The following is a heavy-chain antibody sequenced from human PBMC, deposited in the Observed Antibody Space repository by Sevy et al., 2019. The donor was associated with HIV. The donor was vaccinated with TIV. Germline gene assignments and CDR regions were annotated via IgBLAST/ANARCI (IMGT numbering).Heavy chain of an antibody. V-gene: IGHV4-59*01. Sequence: SETLSLTCTVSGGSITHYYWSWIRQPPGKGLEWIGYIYYSGSTDYNPSLKSRVTISVDTSKNQFSLKLSSVTAADTAVYYCARSGYGGWSSVDYWGQGTLVTVS. CDR1: GGSITHYY. J-gene: IGHJ4*02. CDR3: ARSGYGGWSSVDY. CDR2: IYYSGST. D-gene: IGHD6-19*01.